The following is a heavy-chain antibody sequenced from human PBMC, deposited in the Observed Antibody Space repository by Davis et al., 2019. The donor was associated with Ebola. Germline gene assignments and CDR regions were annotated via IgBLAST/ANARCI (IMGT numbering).Heavy chain of an antibody. CDR3: VRSRGSSYFED. CDR1: GFTFSSES. V-gene: IGHV3-48*02. CDR2: VSGSSSYI. J-gene: IGHJ4*02. Sequence: PGGSLRLSCAASGFTFSSESMNWVRQVPGKGLEWIAYVSGSSSYIYYAESVKGRFTISRDNAKNSLSLQMSSLRDEDTAVYFCVRSRGSSYFEDWGRGILVTVSS. D-gene: IGHD3-10*01.